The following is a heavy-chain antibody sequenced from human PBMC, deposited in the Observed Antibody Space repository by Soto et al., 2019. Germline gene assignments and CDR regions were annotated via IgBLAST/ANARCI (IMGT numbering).Heavy chain of an antibody. CDR1: GFTFGSYW. Sequence: GGSLRLSCAASGFTFGSYWMSWVRQAPGKGLEWVANIKQDGSEKYYVDSVRGRFTISRDNAKNSLYLQMNSLRAEDTAVYYCAGRPGTFDYRGPGTLVTGSS. CDR2: IKQDGSEK. D-gene: IGHD1-1*01. J-gene: IGHJ4*02. CDR3: AGRPGTFDY. V-gene: IGHV3-7*02.